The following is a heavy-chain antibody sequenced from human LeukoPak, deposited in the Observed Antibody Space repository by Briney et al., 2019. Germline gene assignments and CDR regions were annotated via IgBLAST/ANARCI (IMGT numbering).Heavy chain of an antibody. J-gene: IGHJ4*02. V-gene: IGHV1-69*02. Sequence: SVKVSCKASGGTFSSYTISWVRQAPGQGLEWMGRIIPILGIANYAQKLQGRVTITADKSTSTACMELSSLRSEDTAVYYCTYSSRGICYYWGQGTLVTVSS. CDR3: TYSSRGICYY. D-gene: IGHD5-18*01. CDR1: GGTFSSYT. CDR2: IIPILGIA.